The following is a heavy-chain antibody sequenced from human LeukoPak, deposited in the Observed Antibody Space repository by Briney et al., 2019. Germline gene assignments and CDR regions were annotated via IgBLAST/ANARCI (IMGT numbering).Heavy chain of an antibody. CDR2: INANGDST. V-gene: IGHV3-64D*09. CDR1: GFTFSAYA. D-gene: IGHD5-12*01. CDR3: VKSGYSTSSDVDY. Sequence: GGSLRLSCSVSGFTFSAYAMHWVRQAPAKGLEFFSSINANGDSTYHADSVKGRFTIYRDNSRSTLYLQMTSLRPEDTAVYYCVKSGYSTSSDVDYWGEGTLVSVS. J-gene: IGHJ4*02.